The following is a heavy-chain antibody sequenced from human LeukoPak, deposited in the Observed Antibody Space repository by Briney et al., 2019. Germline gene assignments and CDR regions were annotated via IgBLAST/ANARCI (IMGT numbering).Heavy chain of an antibody. CDR3: AKYWGFGDPLDY. V-gene: IGHV3-23*01. J-gene: IGHJ4*02. CDR2: ISGSGGST. Sequence: GGTLRLSCAASRFTFSSYGMSWVRQAPGKGLEWVSAISGSGGSTYYADSVKGRFTISRDNSKNTLYLQMNSLRAEDTAVYYCAKYWGFGDPLDYWGQGTLVTVSS. D-gene: IGHD3-10*01. CDR1: RFTFSSYG.